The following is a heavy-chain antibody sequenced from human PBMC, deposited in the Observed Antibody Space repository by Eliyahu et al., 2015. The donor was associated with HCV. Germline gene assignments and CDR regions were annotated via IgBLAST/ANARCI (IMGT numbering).Heavy chain of an antibody. J-gene: IGHJ4*02. Sequence: QITLKESGPTLVKPTQTLTLTCTFSGFSLSTSGVDVGWIRQPPGKALEWLALIYWSDDKRYGPSLKSRLTITKDTSKNQVVLTMTNVDPVDTATYYCAHRLSSSFDYWGQGILVTVSS. CDR1: GFSLSTSGVD. D-gene: IGHD2/OR15-2a*01. CDR2: IYWSDDK. V-gene: IGHV2-5*01. CDR3: AHRLSSSFDY.